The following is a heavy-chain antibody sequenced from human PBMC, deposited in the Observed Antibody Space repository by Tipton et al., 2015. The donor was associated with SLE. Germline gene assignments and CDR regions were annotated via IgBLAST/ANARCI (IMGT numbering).Heavy chain of an antibody. D-gene: IGHD2-2*01. Sequence: LRLSCAVSGGFISGSSYFWGWIRQPPGKGLEWIGSIYHSGSTYYNPSLKSRVTVSVDTSKNEFSLKLKSVTAADTAVYYCARGRYCGSSRCDSYFYFYMDVWGKGTTVSVSS. J-gene: IGHJ6*03. CDR1: GGFISGSSYF. V-gene: IGHV4-39*07. CDR3: ARGRYCGSSRCDSYFYFYMDV. CDR2: IYHSGST.